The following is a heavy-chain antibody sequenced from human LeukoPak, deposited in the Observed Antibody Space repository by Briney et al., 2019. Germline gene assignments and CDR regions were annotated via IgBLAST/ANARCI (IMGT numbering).Heavy chain of an antibody. D-gene: IGHD6-19*01. CDR1: GFTFSSYW. CDR3: ARDEAAAPSGIAVAGTNLDY. Sequence: PGGSLRLPCAASGFTFSSYWMHWVRQAPGKGLVWVSRINSDGSSTSYADSVKGRFTISRDNAKNTLYLQMNSLRAEDTAVYYCARDEAAAPSGIAVAGTNLDYWGQGTLVTVSS. J-gene: IGHJ4*02. V-gene: IGHV3-74*01. CDR2: INSDGSST.